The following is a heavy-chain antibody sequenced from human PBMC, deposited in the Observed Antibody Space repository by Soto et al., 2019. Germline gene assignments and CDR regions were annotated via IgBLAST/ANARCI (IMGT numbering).Heavy chain of an antibody. CDR1: GYTFTSYA. D-gene: IGHD6-19*01. J-gene: IGHJ4*02. CDR2: INAGNGNT. Sequence: ASVKVSCKASGYTFTSYAMHWVRQAPGQRLEWMGWINAGNGNTKYSQKFQGRVTITRDTSASTAYMELSSLRSEDTAVYYCARASGIIAVAATIAYWGQGTLVTVYS. V-gene: IGHV1-3*01. CDR3: ARASGIIAVAATIAY.